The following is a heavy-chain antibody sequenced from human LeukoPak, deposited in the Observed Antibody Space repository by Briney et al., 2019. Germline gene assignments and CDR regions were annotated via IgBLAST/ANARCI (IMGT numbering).Heavy chain of an antibody. CDR2: ISAYNGNT. CDR1: GYTFTSYG. V-gene: IGHV1-18*01. J-gene: IGHJ4*02. CDR3: ARVHVLLWFGEVYYFDY. D-gene: IGHD3-10*01. Sequence: ASVKVSCKASGYTFTSYGISWVRQAPGQGLEWMGWISAYNGNTNYAQKLQGRVTMTTDTSTSTAYMELRSLRFDATAVYYCARVHVLLWFGEVYYFDYWGQGTLVTVSS.